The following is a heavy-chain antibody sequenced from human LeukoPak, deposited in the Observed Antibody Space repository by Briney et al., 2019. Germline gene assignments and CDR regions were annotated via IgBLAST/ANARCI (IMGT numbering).Heavy chain of an antibody. D-gene: IGHD3-9*01. CDR2: IYRTGSP. CDR3: ARGGHFDLLEYAFDV. J-gene: IGHJ3*01. V-gene: IGHV4-31*03. CDR1: GGSISSDIYY. Sequence: PSETLSLTCTVSGGSISSDIYYWGWIRHHPEKGLEWIGYIYRTGSPYQNPSLKSRATLSVDTSQNQFSLRLDSVTAADTAVYYCARGGHFDLLEYAFDVWGQGTMVTVSS.